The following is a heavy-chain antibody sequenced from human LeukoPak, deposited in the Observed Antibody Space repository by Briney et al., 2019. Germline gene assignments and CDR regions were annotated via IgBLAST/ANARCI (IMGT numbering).Heavy chain of an antibody. Sequence: SETLSLTCTVSGGSISSGDYYWSWIRQPPGKGLEWIGYIYYSGSTYYNPSLRSRVTISVDTSKNQFSLKVDSVTAADTAVYFCAGDDLAAAGTPLDYWGQGTLVTVSS. CDR1: GGSISSGDYY. J-gene: IGHJ4*02. CDR3: AGDDLAAAGTPLDY. D-gene: IGHD6-13*01. CDR2: IYYSGST. V-gene: IGHV4-30-4*01.